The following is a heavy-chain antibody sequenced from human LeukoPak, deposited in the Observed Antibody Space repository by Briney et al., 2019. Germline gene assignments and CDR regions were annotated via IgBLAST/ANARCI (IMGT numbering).Heavy chain of an antibody. J-gene: IGHJ5*02. Sequence: ASVRVSGKASGYTFTSYVISGVRQAPGQGLEWRGWISAYNGNTYYEQKLQGRVTMTTDKSTSTAYMELRSLRSDDTAVYYCARLIDFWSGYYANWFDPRGQGTLVTVSS. CDR2: ISAYNGNT. CDR1: GYTFTSYV. D-gene: IGHD3-3*01. CDR3: ARLIDFWSGYYANWFDP. V-gene: IGHV1-18*01.